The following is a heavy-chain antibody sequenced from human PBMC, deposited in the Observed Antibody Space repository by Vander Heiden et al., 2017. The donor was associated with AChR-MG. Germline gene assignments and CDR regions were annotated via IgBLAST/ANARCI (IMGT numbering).Heavy chain of an antibody. CDR3: AAQQWLVRRTSYNFDY. J-gene: IGHJ4*02. CDR2: IVVGSGNT. D-gene: IGHD6-19*01. CDR1: GFTFTSSA. Sequence: QMQLVQSGPEVKKPGTSVKVSCKASGFTFTSSAMQWVRQARGQRLEWIGWIVVGSGNTNYAQKFQERVTITRDMSTSTAYMELSSLRSEDTAVYYCAAQQWLVRRTSYNFDYWGQGTLVTVSS. V-gene: IGHV1-58*02.